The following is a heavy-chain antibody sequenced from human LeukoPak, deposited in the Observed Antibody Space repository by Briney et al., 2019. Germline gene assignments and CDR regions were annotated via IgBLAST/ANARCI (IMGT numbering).Heavy chain of an antibody. CDR1: GGSFSGYY. CDR2: INHSGST. CDR3: ARRWYDASGYYPSRGRYFDY. Sequence: PSETLSLTCAVYGGSFSGYYWSWIRQPPGKGLEWIGEINHSGSTNYNPSLKSRVTISVDTSKNQFSLKLSSVTAADTAVYYCARRWYDASGYYPSRGRYFDYWGQGTLATVSS. J-gene: IGHJ4*02. D-gene: IGHD3-22*01. V-gene: IGHV4-34*01.